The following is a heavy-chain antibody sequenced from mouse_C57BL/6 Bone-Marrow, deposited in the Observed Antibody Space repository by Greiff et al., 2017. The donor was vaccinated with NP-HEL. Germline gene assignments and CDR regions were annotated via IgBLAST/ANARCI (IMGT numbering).Heavy chain of an antibody. Sequence: EVNLVESGGDLVKPGGSLKLSCAASGFTFSSYGMSWVRQTPDKRLEWVATISSGGSYTYYPDSVKGRFTISRDNAKNTLYLQMSSLKSEDTAMYYCARHPTVVAYYFDYWGQGTTLTVSS. D-gene: IGHD1-1*01. CDR3: ARHPTVVAYYFDY. CDR1: GFTFSSYG. V-gene: IGHV5-6*01. J-gene: IGHJ2*01. CDR2: ISSGGSYT.